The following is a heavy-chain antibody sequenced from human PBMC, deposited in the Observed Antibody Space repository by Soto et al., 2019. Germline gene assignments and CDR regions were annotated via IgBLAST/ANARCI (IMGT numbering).Heavy chain of an antibody. V-gene: IGHV1-45*02. CDR2: ITPFNGNT. J-gene: IGHJ4*02. CDR3: ASGRYDASGYFDS. Sequence: SVKVSCKASGYTFTGYYMHWVRQAPGQGLEWMGWITPFNGNTKYAQKFQDRVTFTGDTSLNTAYMELSSLRSDDTAMFYCASGRYDASGYFDSWGQGTLVTAPQ. D-gene: IGHD3-22*01. CDR1: GYTFTGYY.